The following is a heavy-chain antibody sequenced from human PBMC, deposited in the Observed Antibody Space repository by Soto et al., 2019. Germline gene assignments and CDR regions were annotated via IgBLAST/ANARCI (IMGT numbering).Heavy chain of an antibody. CDR2: ISVYNGNT. J-gene: IGHJ6*03. CDR3: ARLYCTNCVCPPYFYSYMDV. V-gene: IGHV1-18*01. D-gene: IGHD2-8*01. Sequence: QVQLVQSGAEVKKPGASVKVSCKASGYTFTSYGISWVRQAPGQGLEWMGWISVYNGNTNFAQKLQGRVTMTTDTTTSTVYMDLRSLSSDDTAVYYCARLYCTNCVCPPYFYSYMDVWGKGTTVTVS. CDR1: GYTFTSYG.